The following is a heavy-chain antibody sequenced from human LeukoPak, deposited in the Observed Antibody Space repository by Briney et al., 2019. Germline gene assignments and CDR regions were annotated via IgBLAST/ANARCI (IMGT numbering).Heavy chain of an antibody. CDR3: ARSRGYSGYGNLDY. J-gene: IGHJ4*02. Sequence: PSETLSLTCTVSGGSISSGDYYWGWIRQPPGKGLEWIGYIYYSGSTYYNPSLKSRVTISVDTSKNQFSLKLSSVTAADTAVYYCARSRGYSGYGNLDYWGQGTLVTVPS. V-gene: IGHV4-30-4*01. CDR2: IYYSGST. D-gene: IGHD5-12*01. CDR1: GGSISSGDYY.